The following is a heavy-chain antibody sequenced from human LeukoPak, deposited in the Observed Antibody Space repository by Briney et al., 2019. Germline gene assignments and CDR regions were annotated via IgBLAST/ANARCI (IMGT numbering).Heavy chain of an antibody. CDR2: INHSGST. V-gene: IGHV4-34*01. J-gene: IGHJ4*02. CDR1: GGSFSGYY. Sequence: SETLSLTCAVYGGSFSGYYWSWIRQPPGKGLEWIGEINHSGSTNYNPSLKSRVTISVDTSKNQFSLKLSSVTAADTAVYYCARGAVVAVMGIAAAAYSYYFDYWGQGTLVTVSS. CDR3: ARGAVVAVMGIAAAAYSYYFDY. D-gene: IGHD6-13*01.